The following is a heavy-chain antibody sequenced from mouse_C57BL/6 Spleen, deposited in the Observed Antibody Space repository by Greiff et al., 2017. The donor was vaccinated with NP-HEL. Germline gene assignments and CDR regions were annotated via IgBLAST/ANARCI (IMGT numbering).Heavy chain of an antibody. CDR3: ARGDGPFAY. CDR1: GYAFTNYL. Sequence: QVQLQQSGAELVRPGTSVKVSCKASGYAFTNYLIEWVKQRPGQGLEWIGVINPGSGGTNYNEKFKGKATLTADKSSSTAYMQLSSLTSEDSAVYFCARGDGPFAYWGQGTLVTVSA. D-gene: IGHD1-2*01. J-gene: IGHJ3*01. CDR2: INPGSGGT. V-gene: IGHV1-54*01.